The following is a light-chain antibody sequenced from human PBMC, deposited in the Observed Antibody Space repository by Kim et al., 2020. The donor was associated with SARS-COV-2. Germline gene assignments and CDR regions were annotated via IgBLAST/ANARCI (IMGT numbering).Light chain of an antibody. Sequence: EIVMTQSPGTLSVSPGERATLSFRASQSVNSNLAWYQQKPGQAPRLLIHGISTRAPGLPARFSGSGSGSEFSLSISSLESEDFAVYYCQQYNAWPYTFGQGTKLEI. CDR2: GIS. CDR3: QQYNAWPYT. J-gene: IGKJ2*01. V-gene: IGKV3-15*01. CDR1: QSVNSN.